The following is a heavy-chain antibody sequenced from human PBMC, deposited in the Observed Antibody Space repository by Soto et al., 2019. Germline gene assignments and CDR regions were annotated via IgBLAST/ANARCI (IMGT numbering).Heavy chain of an antibody. J-gene: IGHJ4*02. CDR3: ARPERNSKYHPLLS. CDR2: IKEDGSEK. CDR1: GFSFGNDW. Sequence: GGSLRLSCTASGFSFGNDWMGWVRQAPGKGLEWVANIKEDGSEKFSVDSVRGRFTISRDNAKNSLYLQMNRLRADDTAVYYCARPERNSKYHPLLSWGQGTRVTVSS. V-gene: IGHV3-7*01. D-gene: IGHD1-1*01.